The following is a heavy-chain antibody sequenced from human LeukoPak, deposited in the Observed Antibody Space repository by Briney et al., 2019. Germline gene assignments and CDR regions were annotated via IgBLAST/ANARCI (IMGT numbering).Heavy chain of an antibody. CDR3: ARAGEWLLAYSLDI. J-gene: IGHJ3*02. Sequence: GGSLRLSCAASGFTFSSIWMHWVRQGPGKGLVWVSRIDTDGSGTSYADSVKGRFTISRDNAKNTLYLQMNSLRAEDTAVYYCARAGEWLLAYSLDIWGQGTMVTVSS. CDR1: GFTFSSIW. D-gene: IGHD5-12*01. CDR2: IDTDGSGT. V-gene: IGHV3-74*01.